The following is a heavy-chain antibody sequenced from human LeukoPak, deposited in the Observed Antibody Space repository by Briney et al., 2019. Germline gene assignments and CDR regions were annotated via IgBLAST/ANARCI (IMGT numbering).Heavy chain of an antibody. D-gene: IGHD5-24*01. CDR1: GFPFSSYW. CDR2: IKQDGSKK. V-gene: IGHV3-7*04. J-gene: IGHJ4*02. CDR3: TRVGYIDEGIDY. Sequence: GGSLRLSGVASGFPFSSYWMTWVRQAPGKGLEWVANIKQDGSKKSYVDSVKGRFTISRDNAKNSLYLQMNSLRAEDTAIYYCTRVGYIDEGIDYWGQGTLVTVSS.